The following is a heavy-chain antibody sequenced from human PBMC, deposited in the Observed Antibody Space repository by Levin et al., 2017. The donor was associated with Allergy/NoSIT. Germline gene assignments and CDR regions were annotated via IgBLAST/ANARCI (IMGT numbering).Heavy chain of an antibody. CDR2: IKQDASEK. CDR1: EFTVSNYW. Sequence: ASVKVSCTASEFTVSNYWMSWVRQAPGKGLEWVANIKQDASEKYYVHSVRGRFTISRDNAKNSVYLQMNSLRAEDTAVYYCAREAAPTIYYYYGMDVWGRGTTVTVSS. J-gene: IGHJ6*02. CDR3: AREAAPTIYYYYGMDV. D-gene: IGHD6-6*01. V-gene: IGHV3-7*03.